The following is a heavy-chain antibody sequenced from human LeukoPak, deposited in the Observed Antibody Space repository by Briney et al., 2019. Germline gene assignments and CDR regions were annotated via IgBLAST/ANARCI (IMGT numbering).Heavy chain of an antibody. Sequence: GGSLRLSRAASGFTFSDYAISWVRQAPGKGLEWVSTISGSGDRTYYADSVKGRFTISRDNSKNTLFLQMNSLRAEDTALYSCAKDFFRVYGGNSVPFEYWGQGTLVSVSS. CDR3: AKDFFRVYGGNSVPFEY. V-gene: IGHV3-23*01. J-gene: IGHJ4*02. CDR2: ISGSGDRT. CDR1: GFTFSDYA. D-gene: IGHD4-23*01.